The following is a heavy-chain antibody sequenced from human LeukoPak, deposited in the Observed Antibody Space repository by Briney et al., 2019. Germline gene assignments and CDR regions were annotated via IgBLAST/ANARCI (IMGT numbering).Heavy chain of an antibody. J-gene: IGHJ6*03. V-gene: IGHV3-23*01. CDR1: GFTFGSFA. CDR3: ARDGSWGDYQFYFYMDV. CDR2: ISASGHYI. Sequence: GGSLRLSCEASGFTFGSFAMSWVRQAPGEGLEWLSGISASGHYIYYADSVKGRFTISRDNSKNTLYIEMNSLRAEDTAVYYCARDGSWGDYQFYFYMDVWGKGTTVTVSS. D-gene: IGHD2-2*01.